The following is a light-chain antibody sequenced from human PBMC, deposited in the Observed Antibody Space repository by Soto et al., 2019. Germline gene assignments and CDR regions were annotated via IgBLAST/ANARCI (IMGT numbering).Light chain of an antibody. CDR3: AAWDDSLRGVV. V-gene: IGLV2-11*01. CDR2: RDN. J-gene: IGLJ2*01. CDR1: SSDVGTYNY. Sequence: QSALTQPRSVSGSPGQSVTISCTGTSSDVGTYNYVSWYQQHPGKAPKLLVYRDNQRPSGVPDRFSGSKSGTSASLAISGLRSDDEADYYCAAWDDSLRGVVFGGGTQLTVL.